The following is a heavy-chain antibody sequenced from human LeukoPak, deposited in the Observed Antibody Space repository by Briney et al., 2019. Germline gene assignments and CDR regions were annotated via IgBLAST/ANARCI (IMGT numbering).Heavy chain of an antibody. V-gene: IGHV3-33*08. CDR1: GFNFSIYG. D-gene: IGHD6-13*01. Sequence: TGGSLRLSCAASGFNFSIYGMHWVRQAPGKGLEWVAVIWYDGSNKYYADSVKGRFTISRDNSKNTLYLQMNSLRAEDTAVYYCARGGYSSSWYFAFDIWGQGTMVTVSS. CDR2: IWYDGSNK. J-gene: IGHJ3*02. CDR3: ARGGYSSSWYFAFDI.